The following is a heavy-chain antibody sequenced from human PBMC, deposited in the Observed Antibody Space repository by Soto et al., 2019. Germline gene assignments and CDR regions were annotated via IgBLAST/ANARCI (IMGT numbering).Heavy chain of an antibody. CDR3: ARDRAATYYYDSSGYYDY. CDR1: GGTFSSYT. J-gene: IGHJ4*02. Sequence: QVQLVQSGAEVKKPGSSVKVSCKASGGTFSSYTISWVRQAPGQGLEWMGRIIPIPGIANYAQKFQGRVTITADKSTRTAYMELSSLRSEDTAVYYCARDRAATYYYDSSGYYDYWGQGTLVTVSS. CDR2: IIPIPGIA. V-gene: IGHV1-69*08. D-gene: IGHD3-22*01.